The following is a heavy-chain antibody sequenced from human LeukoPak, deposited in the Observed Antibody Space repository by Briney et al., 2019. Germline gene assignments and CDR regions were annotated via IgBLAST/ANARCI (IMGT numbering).Heavy chain of an antibody. V-gene: IGHV4-59*01. D-gene: IGHD3-9*01. CDR2: IYYSGST. J-gene: IGHJ5*02. CDR3: ARVTYDIFSPANNWFDP. CDR1: GGSISSYY. Sequence: KTSETLSLTCTVSGGSISSYYWSWIRQPPGKGLEWIGYIYYSGSTNYNPSLKSRVTISVDTSKNQFSLKLSSVTAADTAVYYCARVTYDIFSPANNWFDPWGQGTPVTVSS.